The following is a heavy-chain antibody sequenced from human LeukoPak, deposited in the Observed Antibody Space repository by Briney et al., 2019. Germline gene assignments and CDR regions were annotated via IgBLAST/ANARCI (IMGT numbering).Heavy chain of an antibody. J-gene: IGHJ2*01. D-gene: IGHD5-12*01. Sequence: GASVKVSCKVSGYTLTELSMHLVRQAPGKGLEWMGGFDPEDGETIYAQKFQGRVTMTEDTSTDTAYMELSSLRSEDTAVYYCATGVSGSGDWYFDLWGRGTLVTVSS. CDR1: GYTLTELS. CDR2: FDPEDGET. V-gene: IGHV1-24*01. CDR3: ATGVSGSGDWYFDL.